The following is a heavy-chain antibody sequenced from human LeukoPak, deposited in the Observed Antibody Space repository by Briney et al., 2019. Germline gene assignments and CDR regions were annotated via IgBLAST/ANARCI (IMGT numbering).Heavy chain of an antibody. J-gene: IGHJ3*02. V-gene: IGHV1-69*05. Sequence: ASVKVSCKASGGTFISYAISWVRQAPGQGLEWMGGIIPIFGTANYAQKFQGRVTITTDESTSTAYMELSSLRSEDTAVYYCARAHGRYCTNGVCYIVDAFDIWGQGTMVTVSS. D-gene: IGHD2-8*01. CDR1: GGTFISYA. CDR3: ARAHGRYCTNGVCYIVDAFDI. CDR2: IIPIFGTA.